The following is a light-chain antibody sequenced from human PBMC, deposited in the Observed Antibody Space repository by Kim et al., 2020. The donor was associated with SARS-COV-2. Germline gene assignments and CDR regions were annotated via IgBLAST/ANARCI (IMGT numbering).Light chain of an antibody. Sequence: PGQSITLACTGTSSDVGRYNLVSWYQQHPGKAPKLMIYEGSKRPSGVSNRFSGSKSGNTASLTISGLQAEDEADYYCCSYAGSYWVFGGGTKLTVL. CDR1: SSDVGRYNL. CDR3: CSYAGSYWV. J-gene: IGLJ3*02. CDR2: EGS. V-gene: IGLV2-23*01.